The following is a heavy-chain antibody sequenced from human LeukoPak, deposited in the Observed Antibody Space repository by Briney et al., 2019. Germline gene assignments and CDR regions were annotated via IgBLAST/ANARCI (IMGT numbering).Heavy chain of an antibody. D-gene: IGHD3-3*01. CDR2: INTNTGNP. Sequence: ASVKVSCKASGYTFTGYYMHWVRQAPGQGLEWMGWINTNTGNPTYAQGFTGRFVFSLDTSVSTAYLQISSLKAEDTAVYYCARAGMEWLEIPCFDYWGQGTLVTVSS. CDR3: ARAGMEWLEIPCFDY. J-gene: IGHJ4*02. CDR1: GYTFTGYY. V-gene: IGHV7-4-1*02.